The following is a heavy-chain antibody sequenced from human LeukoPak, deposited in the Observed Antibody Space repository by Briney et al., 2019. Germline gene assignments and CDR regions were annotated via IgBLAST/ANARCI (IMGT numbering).Heavy chain of an antibody. Sequence: EASVKVSCKASGYTFTSYAMNWVRQAPGQGLEWMGWINPNSGGTNYAQKFQGRVTMTRDASISTAYMELSRLRSDDTAVYYCARETTDYYFDYWGQGTLVTVSS. D-gene: IGHD1-7*01. CDR2: INPNSGGT. CDR3: ARETTDYYFDY. V-gene: IGHV1-2*02. J-gene: IGHJ4*02. CDR1: GYTFTSYA.